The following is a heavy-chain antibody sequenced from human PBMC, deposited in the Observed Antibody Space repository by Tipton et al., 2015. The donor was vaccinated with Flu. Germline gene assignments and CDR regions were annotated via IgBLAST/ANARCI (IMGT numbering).Heavy chain of an antibody. D-gene: IGHD6-13*01. CDR1: GGSISSYY. CDR3: AVRIAAAGAPFDY. Sequence: TLSLTCAVYGGSISSYYWSWIRQPPGKGLEWIGYIYYSGSTNYNPSLKSRVTISVDTSKNQFSLKLSSVTAADTAVYYCAVRIAAAGAPFDYWGQGTLVTVSS. J-gene: IGHJ4*02. V-gene: IGHV4-59*08. CDR2: IYYSGST.